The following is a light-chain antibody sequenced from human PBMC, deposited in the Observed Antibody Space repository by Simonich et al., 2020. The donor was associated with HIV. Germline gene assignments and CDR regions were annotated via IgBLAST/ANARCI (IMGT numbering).Light chain of an antibody. CDR3: QQYLGTPRT. V-gene: IGKV4-1*01. J-gene: IGKJ1*01. Sequence: DIVMTQSPDSLAVSLGERATINCKSSQSVLYSSKNKNYLAWYQQKPGQPPQLLIYWASTRESGVPDRFSGSGSGTDFTLTISSLQAEDVAVYYCQQYLGTPRTFGQGTKVEIK. CDR1: QSVLYSSKNKNY. CDR2: WAS.